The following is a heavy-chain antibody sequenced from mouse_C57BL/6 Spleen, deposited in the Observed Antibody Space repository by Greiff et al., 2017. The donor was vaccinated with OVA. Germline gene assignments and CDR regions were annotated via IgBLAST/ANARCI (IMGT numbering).Heavy chain of an antibody. J-gene: IGHJ1*03. Sequence: QVHVKQSGPELVKPGASVKISCKASGYSFTSYYIHWVKQRPGQGLEWIGWIYPGSGNTKYNEKFKGKATLTADTSSSTAYMQLSSLTSEDSAVYYCARPITTVGPWYFDVWGTGTTVTVSS. V-gene: IGHV1-66*01. CDR1: GYSFTSYY. D-gene: IGHD1-1*01. CDR2: IYPGSGNT. CDR3: ARPITTVGPWYFDV.